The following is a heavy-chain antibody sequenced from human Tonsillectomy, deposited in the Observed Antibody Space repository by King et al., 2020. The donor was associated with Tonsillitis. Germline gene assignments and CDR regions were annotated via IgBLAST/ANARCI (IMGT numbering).Heavy chain of an antibody. Sequence: VQLQESGPGLVKPSQTLSLTCTVSGASISNGDYYWSVIRQHPGKGLECIGYISYSGRTYYDPSLQSRVTISVDTSKNQFSLKLSSVAAADSAVYYCASYAYTFWTSIGWGQGTLVTVSS. J-gene: IGHJ4*02. CDR1: GASISNGDYY. D-gene: IGHD3/OR15-3a*01. CDR3: ASYAYTFWTSIG. CDR2: ISYSGRT. V-gene: IGHV4-31*03.